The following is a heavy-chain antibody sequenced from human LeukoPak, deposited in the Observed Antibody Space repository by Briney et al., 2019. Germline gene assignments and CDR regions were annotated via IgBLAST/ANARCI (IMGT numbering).Heavy chain of an antibody. D-gene: IGHD3-22*01. CDR3: AAWNYYDSSGYPYYFDY. CDR1: GFTFGSYA. V-gene: IGHV3-23*01. J-gene: IGHJ4*02. CDR2: ISGSGVRT. Sequence: GGSLRLSCAASGFTFGSYAMSWVRQAPGKGLEWVSAISGSGVRTYYADSVKGRFTISRDNSKNTLYLQMNSLRAEDTAVYYCAAWNYYDSSGYPYYFDYWGQGTLVTVSS.